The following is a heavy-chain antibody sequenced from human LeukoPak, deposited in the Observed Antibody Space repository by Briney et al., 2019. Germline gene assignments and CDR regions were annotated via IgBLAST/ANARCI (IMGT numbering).Heavy chain of an antibody. CDR1: GYTFTGYY. V-gene: IGHV1-2*02. CDR2: INPNSGGT. CDR3: ASPRGDSTDAFDI. J-gene: IGHJ3*02. Sequence: GASVKVSCKASGYTFTGYYMHWVRQAPGQGLGWMGWINPNSGGTNYAQKFQGRVTMTRDTSISTAYMELSRLRSDDTAVYYCASPRGDSTDAFDIWGQGTMVTVSS. D-gene: IGHD3-16*01.